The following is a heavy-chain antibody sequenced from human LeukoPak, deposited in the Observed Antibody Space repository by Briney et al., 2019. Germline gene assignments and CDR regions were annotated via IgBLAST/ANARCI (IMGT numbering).Heavy chain of an antibody. Sequence: PSETLSLTCSVSGASISSYYWSWIRQPPGKGLEWIGYMYYSGSTNYNPSLKSRVTISVDTSKNQFSLKLSSVTAADTAVYYCAREYSSSSVTYYFDYWGQGTLVTVSS. CDR1: GASISSYY. V-gene: IGHV4-59*01. CDR2: MYYSGST. CDR3: AREYSSSSVTYYFDY. D-gene: IGHD6-6*01. J-gene: IGHJ4*02.